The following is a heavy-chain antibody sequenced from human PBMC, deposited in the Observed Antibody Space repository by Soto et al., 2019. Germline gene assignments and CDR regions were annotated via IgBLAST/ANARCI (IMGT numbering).Heavy chain of an antibody. Sequence: QLQRGQPGAGVKKPGAPWKVSCKASGYTFTGTYMHWVRQAPGQGLEWMGWINPNSGGTDYAQKFQGRVTVTRDTSISTAYMELSRLRSDDTAVYYCARDGDSSSPFDIWGQGTMVTVSS. CDR1: GYTFTGTY. J-gene: IGHJ3*02. CDR2: INPNSGGT. D-gene: IGHD6-6*01. V-gene: IGHV1-2*02. CDR3: ARDGDSSSPFDI.